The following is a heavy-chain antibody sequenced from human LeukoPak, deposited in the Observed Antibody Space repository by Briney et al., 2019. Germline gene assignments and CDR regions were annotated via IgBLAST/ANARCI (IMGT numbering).Heavy chain of an antibody. V-gene: IGHV1-8*01. D-gene: IGHD5-24*01. Sequence: ASVKVSCKASGYTFTSYDINWVRQATGQGLEWMGWMNPNSGNTGYAQKFQGRVTMTRNTSISTAYMELSSLRSEDTAVYYYARVTRRDGYNYLGYWGQGTLVTVSS. J-gene: IGHJ4*02. CDR2: MNPNSGNT. CDR3: ARVTRRDGYNYLGY. CDR1: GYTFTSYD.